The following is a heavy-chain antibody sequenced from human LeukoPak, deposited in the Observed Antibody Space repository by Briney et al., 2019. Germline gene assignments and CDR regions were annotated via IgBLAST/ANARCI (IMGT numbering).Heavy chain of an antibody. Sequence: GGSLRLSCAASGFTFSNYWMSWVRQAPEKGLEWVANIKEDGSEKYYVDSVKGRFTISRDNAKNSLYPQMNSLRAEDTAVYYCARANYGDMSYWGQGTLVTVSS. D-gene: IGHD4-17*01. J-gene: IGHJ4*02. CDR1: GFTFSNYW. CDR2: IKEDGSEK. V-gene: IGHV3-7*04. CDR3: ARANYGDMSY.